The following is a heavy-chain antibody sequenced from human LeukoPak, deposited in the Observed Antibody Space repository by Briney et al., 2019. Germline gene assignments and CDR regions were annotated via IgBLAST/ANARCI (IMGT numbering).Heavy chain of an antibody. J-gene: IGHJ4*02. CDR1: GGSISSYY. D-gene: IGHD4-17*01. V-gene: IGHV4-4*07. CDR2: IYTSGST. Sequence: SETLSLTCTVSGGSISSYYWSWIRQPAGKGLEWIGRIYTSGSTNYNPSLKSRVTMSVDTSKNQFSLKLSSVTAADTAVYYCAREGQSPLGDSGHFDYWSQGTLVTVSS. CDR3: AREGQSPLGDSGHFDY.